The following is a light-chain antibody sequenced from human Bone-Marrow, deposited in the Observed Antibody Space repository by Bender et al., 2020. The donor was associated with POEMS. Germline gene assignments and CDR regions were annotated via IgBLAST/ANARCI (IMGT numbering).Light chain of an antibody. J-gene: IGLJ3*02. CDR2: EDT. CDR3: SSTDSSGNHRV. CDR1: ALPKKY. V-gene: IGLV3-10*01. Sequence: SYELTQPPSVSVSPGQTARITCSGDALPKKYAYWYQQKSGQAPVLVIYEDTNRPSGIPERFSGSSSGTMATLTISGAQVEDEADYSCSSTDSSGNHRVFGGGTKLTVL.